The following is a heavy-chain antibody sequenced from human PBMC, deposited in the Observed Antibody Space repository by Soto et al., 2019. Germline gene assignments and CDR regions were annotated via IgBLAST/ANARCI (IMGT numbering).Heavy chain of an antibody. Sequence: PSETLSLTCAVYGGSFSGYYWSWIRQPPGKGLEWIGEINHSGSTNYNPSLKSRVTISVDTSKNQFSLKLSTVTAADTAVYYCARIRYCSSTSCSRRGYYYGMDVWGQGTTITASS. CDR3: ARIRYCSSTSCSRRGYYYGMDV. CDR1: GGSFSGYY. J-gene: IGHJ6*02. V-gene: IGHV4-34*01. CDR2: INHSGST. D-gene: IGHD2-2*01.